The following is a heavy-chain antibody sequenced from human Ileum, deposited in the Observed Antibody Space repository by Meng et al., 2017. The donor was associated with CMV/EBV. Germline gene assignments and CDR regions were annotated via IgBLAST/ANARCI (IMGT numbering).Heavy chain of an antibody. CDR2: FNYSGTT. V-gene: IGHV4-39*07. J-gene: IGHJ4*02. CDR1: GDYCCSRICY. CDR3: ARESTSGYRDS. D-gene: IGHD3-22*01. Sequence: LEVAVSGPRVSSPSVTCAASCHFCGDYCCSRICYGAWIRQHRGKGLEWFGSFNYSGTTYYSTSLKSRVRISVETSKNQFSLKLSSVTAADTAYYLCARESTSGYRDSWGQGILVTVSS.